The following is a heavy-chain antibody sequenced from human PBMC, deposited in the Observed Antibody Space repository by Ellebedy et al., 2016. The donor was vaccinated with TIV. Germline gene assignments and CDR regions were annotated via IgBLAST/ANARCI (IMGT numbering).Heavy chain of an antibody. Sequence: GESLKISCEASVFSFSSSAMNWVRQAPGKGLEWVANIKEDGSQTSYVDSVRGRFTISRDNAKNSLYLQMNSLRAEDTAVYYCATGARSEGGYWGQGTLVTVSS. V-gene: IGHV3-7*01. CDR3: ATGARSEGGY. J-gene: IGHJ4*02. D-gene: IGHD2-15*01. CDR1: VFSFSSSA. CDR2: IKEDGSQT.